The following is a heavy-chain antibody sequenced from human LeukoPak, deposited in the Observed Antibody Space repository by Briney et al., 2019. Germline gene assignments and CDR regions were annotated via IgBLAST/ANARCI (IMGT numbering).Heavy chain of an antibody. V-gene: IGHV4-38-2*01. CDR1: GYSISSADY. CDR2: IYRSGST. D-gene: IGHD4-11*01. J-gene: IGHJ4*02. CDR3: VRREDYRGVGY. Sequence: PSETLSLTCAVSGYSISSADYWGWIRQPPGAGLEWIGSIYRSGSTYYNPSLKSRVTISVDTSKNQFSLKLSSVTAADPAVYYCVRREDYRGVGYWGQGTLVTVSS.